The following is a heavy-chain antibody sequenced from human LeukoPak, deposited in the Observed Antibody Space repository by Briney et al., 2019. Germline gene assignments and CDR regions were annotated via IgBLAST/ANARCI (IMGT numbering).Heavy chain of an antibody. CDR1: GFTFDDYA. CDR3: AKDPYSCSWYYFDY. V-gene: IGHV3-9*01. CDR2: ISWNSGSI. Sequence: GGSLRLSCAASGFTFDDYAMHWVRQAPGKGLEWVSGISWNSGSIGYADSVKGRFTISRDNAKNSLYLQMNSLRAEDTALYYCAKDPYSCSWYYFDYWGQGTLVTVSS. J-gene: IGHJ4*02. D-gene: IGHD6-13*01.